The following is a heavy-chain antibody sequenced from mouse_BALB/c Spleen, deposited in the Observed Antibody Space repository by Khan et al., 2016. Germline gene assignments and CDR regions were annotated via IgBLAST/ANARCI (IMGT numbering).Heavy chain of an antibody. J-gene: IGHJ2*01. CDR1: GYTFTSYT. CDR2: INPCSGYT. V-gene: IGHV1-4*01. Sequence: QIQLVQSGAELARPGASVKMSCKASGYTFTSYTMHWVKQRPGQGLEWIGYINPCSGYTKYNQKFKDKATLTADNSSSTAFMQLSSLTSEDSAVYYCAKTEERWGQGTTLTVSS. CDR3: AKTEER.